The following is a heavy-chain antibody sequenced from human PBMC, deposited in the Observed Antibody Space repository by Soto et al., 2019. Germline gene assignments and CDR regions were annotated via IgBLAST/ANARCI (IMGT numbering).Heavy chain of an antibody. V-gene: IGHV3-7*01. Sequence: EVQLVESGGGLVQPGGSLRLSCAASGFTFSSYWMSWVRQAPGKGLEWVANIKQDGSEKYYVDSVKGRFTISRDNAKNSLYLQMNSLRAEDTAVYYCERDDVLLWFGELLLRFDYWGQGTLVTVSS. CDR1: GFTFSSYW. CDR3: ERDDVLLWFGELLLRFDY. CDR2: IKQDGSEK. J-gene: IGHJ4*02. D-gene: IGHD3-10*01.